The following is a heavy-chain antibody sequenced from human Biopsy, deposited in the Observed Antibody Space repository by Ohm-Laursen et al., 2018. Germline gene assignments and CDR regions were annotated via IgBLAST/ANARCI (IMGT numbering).Heavy chain of an antibody. CDR3: ARDSRGGHLNTTLITGKNLDS. D-gene: IGHD3-16*01. J-gene: IGHJ4*02. CDR1: RDSISNYY. V-gene: IGHV4-59*13. CDR2: FYYPGSP. Sequence: GTLSLTCIVSRDSISNYYWTWIRKSPGKGLEWIGIFYYPGSPNNNPSVKSRVTISVDTSKNQFSLKLNSVTAADTAVYFCARDSRGGHLNTTLITGKNLDSWGQGILVTVSS.